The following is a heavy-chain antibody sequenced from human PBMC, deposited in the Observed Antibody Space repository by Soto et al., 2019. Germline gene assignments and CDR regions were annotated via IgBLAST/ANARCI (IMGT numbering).Heavy chain of an antibody. V-gene: IGHV3-23*01. J-gene: IGHJ4*02. CDR2: ISGSGGST. CDR1: GFTFSTYA. CDR3: AKGDYGDYVPYGTIGY. Sequence: EVQLLASGGGLVQPGGSLRLSCAASGFTFSTYAMSWVRQAPGKGLEWVSSISGSGGSTYYADSVKGRFTISRDNSRNTVYLQMSSLRAEDTAVYYCAKGDYGDYVPYGTIGYWGQGTLVTVSS. D-gene: IGHD4-17*01.